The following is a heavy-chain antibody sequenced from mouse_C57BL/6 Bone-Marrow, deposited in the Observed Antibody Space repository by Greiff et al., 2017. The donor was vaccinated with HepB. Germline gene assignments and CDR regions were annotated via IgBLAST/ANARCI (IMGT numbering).Heavy chain of an antibody. CDR3: ARVRAYDYDAMDY. Sequence: VKLMESGAELARPGASVKMSCKASGYTFTSYTMHWVKQRPGQGLEWIGYINPSSGYTKYNQKFKDKATLTADKSSSTAYMQLSSLTSEDSAVYYCARVRAYDYDAMDYWGQGTSVTVSS. CDR2: INPSSGYT. J-gene: IGHJ4*01. CDR1: GYTFTSYT. D-gene: IGHD6-5*01. V-gene: IGHV1-4*01.